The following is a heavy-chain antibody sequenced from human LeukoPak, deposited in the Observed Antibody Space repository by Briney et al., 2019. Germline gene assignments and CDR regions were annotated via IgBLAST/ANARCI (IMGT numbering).Heavy chain of an antibody. CDR2: INPTGGST. D-gene: IGHD1-26*01. V-gene: IGHV1-46*01. CDR1: GYTFTSYY. J-gene: IGHJ5*02. Sequence: GASVTVSCKASGYTFTSYYMHWVRQAPGQGVEGMGLINPTGGSTGYAQTFQGRVTMTSDMSTSTDYMELSSLRSEDTAIYYCARDNSVGDNAWWFDPWGQGTLVTVSS. CDR3: ARDNSVGDNAWWFDP.